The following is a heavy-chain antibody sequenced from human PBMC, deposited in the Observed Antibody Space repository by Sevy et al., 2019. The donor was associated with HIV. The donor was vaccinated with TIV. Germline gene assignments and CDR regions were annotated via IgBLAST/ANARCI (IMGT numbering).Heavy chain of an antibody. CDR3: AKDLEQQLGPDY. V-gene: IGHV3-23*01. Sequence: GGSLRLSCAASGFTFSSYDMSRVRQAPRKGLEWVSGISPTSGTTHYAESVKGRFIISRDNSKKTLFLQMNSLRAEDTALYYCAKDLEQQLGPDYWGQGTQVTVSS. J-gene: IGHJ4*02. CDR1: GFTFSSYD. CDR2: ISPTSGTT. D-gene: IGHD6-13*01.